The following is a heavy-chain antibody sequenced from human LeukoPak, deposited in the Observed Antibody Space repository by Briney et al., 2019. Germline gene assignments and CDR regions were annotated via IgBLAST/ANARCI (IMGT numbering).Heavy chain of an antibody. J-gene: IGHJ3*02. CDR1: GFTVSHNY. CDR3: ARGQGI. V-gene: IGHV3-53*01. Sequence: GGSLRLSCAASGFTVSHNYMSWARQAPGKGLEWVSVIYISGRTYYADSVKGRFTISRDNSKNTVYLQMNSLRAEDTAVYYCARGQGIWGQGTMVTVAS. CDR2: IYISGRT.